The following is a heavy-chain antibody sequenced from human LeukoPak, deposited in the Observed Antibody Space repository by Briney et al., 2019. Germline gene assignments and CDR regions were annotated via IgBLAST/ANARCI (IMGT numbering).Heavy chain of an antibody. D-gene: IGHD1-20*01. CDR3: STLTSRGLSDS. CDR1: GFTFTNAW. V-gene: IGHV3-15*07. Sequence: GSLRLSCAASGFTFTNAWMNWVRQAPGKGLEWIGRIKSKADGETIDYAAPVKGRFTFSRDDSKNMLYLQMNSLKSEDTAVYYCSTLTSRGLSDSWGQGTLVTVSS. CDR2: IKSKADGETI. J-gene: IGHJ4*02.